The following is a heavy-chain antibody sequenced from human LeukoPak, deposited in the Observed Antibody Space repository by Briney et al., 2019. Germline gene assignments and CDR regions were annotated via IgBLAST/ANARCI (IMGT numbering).Heavy chain of an antibody. CDR2: IYYSGST. Sequence: PSETLSLTCTVSGGSISSYYWGWIRQPPGKGLEWIGYIYYSGSTNYNPSLKSRVTISVDTSKNQFSLKLSSVTAADTAVYYCARDRIAARPPYYYYMDVWGKGTTVTVSS. CDR3: ARDRIAARPPYYYYMDV. V-gene: IGHV4-59*01. CDR1: GGSISSYY. J-gene: IGHJ6*03. D-gene: IGHD6-6*01.